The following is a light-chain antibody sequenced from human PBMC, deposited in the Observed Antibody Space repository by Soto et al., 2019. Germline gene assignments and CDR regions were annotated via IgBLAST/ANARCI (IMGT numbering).Light chain of an antibody. CDR2: ATS. J-gene: IGKJ4*01. CDR3: QESYTTYAVT. V-gene: IGKV1-39*01. Sequence: DIQMTQSPSSLSASLGDRVTLTCRASENIDNYLNWYQQKQGEAPKLLIYATSTLQSGVPSRFSGSGSGTEFTLTISSLQAEDFATYFYQESYTTYAVTFGGGTKVDIK. CDR1: ENIDNY.